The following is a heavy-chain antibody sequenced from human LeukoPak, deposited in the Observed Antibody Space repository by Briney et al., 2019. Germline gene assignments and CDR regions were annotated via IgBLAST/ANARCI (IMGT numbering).Heavy chain of an antibody. J-gene: IGHJ3*02. CDR2: IYPGDSDT. D-gene: IGHD3-22*01. Sequence: GESLKISCKGSGNSFSNYWIGWVRQLPGRGLEWMGIIYPGDSDTRYNPSFQGQVTISADKSISTAYLQWSSLKASDTAMYYCAGSSGQDAFDIWGQGTMVTVSS. CDR3: AGSSGQDAFDI. V-gene: IGHV5-51*01. CDR1: GNSFSNYW.